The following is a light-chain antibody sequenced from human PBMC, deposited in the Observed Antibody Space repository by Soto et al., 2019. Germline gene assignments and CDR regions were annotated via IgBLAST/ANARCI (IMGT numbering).Light chain of an antibody. V-gene: IGKV3-20*01. J-gene: IGKJ2*01. CDR3: QQYSTLPHT. CDR2: GIY. Sequence: SVLTQSSDTLSLSPGEIATLFCRPSQSVTNSYFACYQHRPGQAPPLLIHGIYNRATGITDRFSCSGSGTDFTLTISRLEPEDFVMYYCQQYSTLPHTSGPGTKLEVK. CDR1: QSVTNSY.